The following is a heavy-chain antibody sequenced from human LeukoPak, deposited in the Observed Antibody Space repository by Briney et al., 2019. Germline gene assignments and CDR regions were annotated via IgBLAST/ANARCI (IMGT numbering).Heavy chain of an antibody. CDR1: GGSISSSGYY. V-gene: IGHV4-39*01. Sequence: SETLSLTCTVSGGSISSSGYYWGWIRQPPGKGLEWIGSIYYSGTTYYNPSPKSLVTITVDTSKNQSSLKLSDVTAADRAVYYCARYRFSLGSGDYWGQGTLVTVSS. J-gene: IGHJ4*01. D-gene: IGHD3-10*01. CDR3: ARYRFSLGSGDY. CDR2: IYYSGTT.